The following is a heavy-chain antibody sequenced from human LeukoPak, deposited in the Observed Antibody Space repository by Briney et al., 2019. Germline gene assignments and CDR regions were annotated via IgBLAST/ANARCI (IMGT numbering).Heavy chain of an antibody. Sequence: PSETLSLTCAVYGGSFSGYYWSWIRQPPGKGLEWIREINHSGSTNYNPSLKSRVTISVDTSKNQFSLKLSSVTAADTAVYYCARDLIVVVTPRAFDIWGQGTMVTVSS. CDR1: GGSFSGYY. V-gene: IGHV4-34*01. J-gene: IGHJ3*02. CDR3: ARDLIVVVTPRAFDI. D-gene: IGHD3-22*01. CDR2: INHSGST.